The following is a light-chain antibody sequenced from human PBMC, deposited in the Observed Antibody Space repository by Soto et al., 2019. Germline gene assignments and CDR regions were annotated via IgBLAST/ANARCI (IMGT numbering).Light chain of an antibody. CDR3: QHHNSYSEA. CDR1: QTISSW. CDR2: KAS. V-gene: IGKV1-5*03. J-gene: IGKJ1*01. Sequence: DIQITQSPSSLSASVGDRVTITCRASQTISSWFAWYHQKPGKAPKLLIYKASTLKSGVPSRFSGSGSGTEFTLTISSLQPDDFATYYCQHHNSYSEAFGQGTKVDIK.